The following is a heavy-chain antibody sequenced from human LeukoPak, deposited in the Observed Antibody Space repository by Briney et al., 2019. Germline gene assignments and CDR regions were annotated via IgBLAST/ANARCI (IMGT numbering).Heavy chain of an antibody. CDR3: ARGPTYDLWSGDSYSYYYMDV. V-gene: IGHV1-8*01. J-gene: IGHJ6*03. Sequence: ASVKVSCKASGYTFTNYDINWVRQATGQGLEWMGWMNPNSGNTGSARKFQGRVMMTRDISISTAYMELSSLRSEDTAVYYCARGPTYDLWSGDSYSYYYMDVWGKGTTVAVSS. D-gene: IGHD3-3*01. CDR2: MNPNSGNT. CDR1: GYTFTNYD.